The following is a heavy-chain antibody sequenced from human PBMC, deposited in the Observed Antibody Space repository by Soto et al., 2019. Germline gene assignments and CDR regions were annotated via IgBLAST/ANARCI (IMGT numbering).Heavy chain of an antibody. CDR3: ATGCSVSCYYYYTMDV. D-gene: IGHD2-2*01. CDR2: ISHSGST. CDR1: GGSVSSSTYS. V-gene: IGHV4-61*03. J-gene: IGHJ6*02. Sequence: SETLSLTCTVSGGSVSSSTYSWTWIRQPPGKGLEWIGFISHSGSTKYNPSLKSRVTISVDTSKNHFSLNLNSVTAADTAVYYCATGCSVSCYYYYTMDVWGQGTTVTVSS.